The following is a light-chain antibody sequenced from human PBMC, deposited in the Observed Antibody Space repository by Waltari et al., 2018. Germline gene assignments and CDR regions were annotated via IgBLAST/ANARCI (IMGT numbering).Light chain of an antibody. CDR2: WAS. J-gene: IGKJ1*01. CDR3: QQYYSSPWT. CDR1: QSVLYTSYNKNL. V-gene: IGKV4-1*01. Sequence: DIVMTQSPDSLAVSLGERATINRKSSQSVLYTSYNKNLLAWYQQKPGQPPKLLIYWASTRESGVPDRFSGSVSGTDFTLTISSLQSEDVAVYYCQQYYSSPWTFGQGSKVEIK.